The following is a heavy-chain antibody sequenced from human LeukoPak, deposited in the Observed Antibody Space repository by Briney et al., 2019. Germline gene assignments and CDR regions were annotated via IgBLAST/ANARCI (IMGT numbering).Heavy chain of an antibody. D-gene: IGHD5-12*01. CDR3: VKAGSGYDLGDFDY. Sequence: TGGSLRLSCAASGFTFSSYAMSWVRQAPGKGLEWVSAISGSGDSTNYADSVKGRFTISRDNSKNTLFLQMNSLSAEDTAVYYCVKAGSGYDLGDFDYWGQGTLVTVSS. CDR2: ISGSGDST. CDR1: GFTFSSYA. J-gene: IGHJ4*02. V-gene: IGHV3-23*01.